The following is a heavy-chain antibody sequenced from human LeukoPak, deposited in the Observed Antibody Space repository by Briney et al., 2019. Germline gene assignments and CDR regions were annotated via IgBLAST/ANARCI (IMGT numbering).Heavy chain of an antibody. J-gene: IGHJ4*02. CDR3: ARDRYYYDSSGYRTFDY. D-gene: IGHD3-22*01. Sequence: ASVKVSCKASGYTFTSYGISWVRQAPGQGLEWMGWISAYNGNTNYAQKLQGRVTMTTDTSTSTAYMELRSLRSDDTAVYYCARDRYYYDSSGYRTFDYWGQGTLVTVSS. CDR1: GYTFTSYG. V-gene: IGHV1-18*01. CDR2: ISAYNGNT.